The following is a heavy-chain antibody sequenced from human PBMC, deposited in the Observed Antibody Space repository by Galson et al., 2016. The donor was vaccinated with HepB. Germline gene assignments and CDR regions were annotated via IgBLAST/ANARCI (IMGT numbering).Heavy chain of an antibody. Sequence: SLRLSCAASGFTFKNYWTSWVRQAPGKGLEWVANIKPDGSDANYVDSVRGRFTISRDNAKNSLFLQMNVVGAEDTAVYYCATTRLSDNWGQGTLVTVSS. J-gene: IGHJ4*02. CDR2: IKPDGSDA. D-gene: IGHD3-16*01. CDR1: GFTFKNYW. CDR3: ATTRLSDN. V-gene: IGHV3-7*01.